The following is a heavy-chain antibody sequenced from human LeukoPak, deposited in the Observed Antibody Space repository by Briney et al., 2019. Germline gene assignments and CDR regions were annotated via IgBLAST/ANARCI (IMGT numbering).Heavy chain of an antibody. CDR3: ARPELHRSGWFDP. V-gene: IGHV4-34*01. CDR1: GGSFSGYY. Sequence: SETLSLTCAVYGGSFSGYYWSWIRQPPGKGLEWIGEINHSGSTNYNPSLKSRVTISVDTSKNQFPLKLSSVTAADTAVYYCARPELHRSGWFDPWGQGTLVTVSS. J-gene: IGHJ5*02. D-gene: IGHD1-7*01. CDR2: INHSGST.